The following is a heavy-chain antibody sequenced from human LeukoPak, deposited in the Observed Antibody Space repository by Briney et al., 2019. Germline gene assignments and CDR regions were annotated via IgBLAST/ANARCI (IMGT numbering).Heavy chain of an antibody. D-gene: IGHD3-22*01. CDR3: ARVRLYDSGGPVDAFDI. V-gene: IGHV4-34*01. J-gene: IGHJ3*02. CDR1: GGSFSGYY. CDR2: INHSGST. Sequence: SETLSLTCAVYGGSFSGYYWSWIRQPPGKGLEWIGEINHSGSTNYNPSLKSRVTISVDTSKNQFSLKLSSVTAADTAVYYCARVRLYDSGGPVDAFDIWGQGTMVTVSS.